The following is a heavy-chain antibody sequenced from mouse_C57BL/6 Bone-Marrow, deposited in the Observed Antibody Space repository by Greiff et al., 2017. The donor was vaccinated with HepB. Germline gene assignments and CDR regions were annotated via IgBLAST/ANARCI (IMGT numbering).Heavy chain of an antibody. CDR1: GFTFSSYA. CDR2: ISDGGSYT. D-gene: IGHD2-5*01. J-gene: IGHJ4*01. V-gene: IGHV5-4*01. CDR3: ARGEAYYSNSYAMDY. Sequence: EVQRVESGGGLVKPGGSLKLSCAASGFTFSSYAMSWVRQTPEKRLEWVATISDGGSYTYYPDNVKGRFTISRDNAKNNLYLQMSHLKSEDTAMYYCARGEAYYSNSYAMDYWGQGTSVTVSS.